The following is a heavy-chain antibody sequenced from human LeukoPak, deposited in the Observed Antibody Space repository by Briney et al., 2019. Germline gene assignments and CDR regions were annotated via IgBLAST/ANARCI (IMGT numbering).Heavy chain of an antibody. V-gene: IGHV4-59*01. CDR2: IYYSGST. J-gene: IGHJ3*02. D-gene: IGHD6-13*01. CDR3: ARVRSSSWYGGDAFDI. Sequence: SETLSLTCTVSGGSISSYYWSWIRQPPGKGLEWIGYIYYSGSTNYNPSLKSRVTISLETSKNQFSLKLSSVTAADTAVYYCARVRSSSWYGGDAFDIWGQGTMVTVSS. CDR1: GGSISSYY.